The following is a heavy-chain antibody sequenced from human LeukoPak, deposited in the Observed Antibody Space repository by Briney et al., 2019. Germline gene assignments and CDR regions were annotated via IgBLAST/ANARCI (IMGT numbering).Heavy chain of an antibody. CDR2: IYPGDSDT. J-gene: IGHJ3*02. V-gene: IGHV5-51*01. CDR3: ARHPSHSSGWYGDAFDI. Sequence: GESLKISCKGSGYSFTSYWIGWVRQMPGKGLEWMGIIYPGDSDTRYSPSFQGQVTISADKSISTAYLQWSSLKASDTAMYYCARHPSHSSGWYGDAFDIWGQGTMVTVSS. D-gene: IGHD6-19*01. CDR1: GYSFTSYW.